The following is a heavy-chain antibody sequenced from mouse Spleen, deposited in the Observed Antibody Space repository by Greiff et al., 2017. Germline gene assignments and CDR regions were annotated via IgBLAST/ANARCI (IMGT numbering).Heavy chain of an antibody. Sequence: VKLQESGAELVKPGASVKLSCKASGYTFTSYWMHWVKQRPGQGLEWIGMIHPNSGSTNYNEKFKSKATLTVDKSSSTAYMQLSSLTSEDSAVYYCARDGYPYYWGQGTTLTVSS. J-gene: IGHJ2*01. CDR2: IHPNSGST. V-gene: IGHV1-64*01. CDR3: ARDGYPYY. D-gene: IGHD2-3*01. CDR1: GYTFTSYW.